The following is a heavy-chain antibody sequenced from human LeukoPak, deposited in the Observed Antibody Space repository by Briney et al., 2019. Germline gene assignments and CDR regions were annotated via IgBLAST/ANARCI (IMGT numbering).Heavy chain of an antibody. J-gene: IGHJ4*02. CDR2: ISQSGNT. Sequence: PSGTLSLTCTVSGDSISSGTCNWSWIRQPPGKGLEWIGYISQSGNTYFTPSLKSRATISVDRSKNHFSLNLSSVTAADTAVYYCARDQVDYSISDYFDYWGKGTLVTVSS. D-gene: IGHD6-6*01. CDR1: GDSISSGTCN. CDR3: ARDQVDYSISDYFDY. V-gene: IGHV4-30-2*01.